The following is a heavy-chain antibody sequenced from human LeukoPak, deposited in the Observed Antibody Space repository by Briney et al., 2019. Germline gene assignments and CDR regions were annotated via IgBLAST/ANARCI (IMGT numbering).Heavy chain of an antibody. V-gene: IGHV3-30*02. J-gene: IGHJ5*02. CDR3: AKVVGRVAAAGT. CDR2: IRYDGSNK. D-gene: IGHD6-13*01. Sequence: QSGGSLRLSCAASGFTFSSYGMHWVRQAPGKGLEWVAFIRYDGSNKYYAHSVKGRFTISRDNSTNTLYLQMNSLRAEDTAVYYCAKVVGRVAAAGTWGQGTLVTVSS. CDR1: GFTFSSYG.